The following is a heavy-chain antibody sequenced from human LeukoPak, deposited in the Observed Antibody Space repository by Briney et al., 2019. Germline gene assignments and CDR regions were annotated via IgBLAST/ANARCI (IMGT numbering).Heavy chain of an antibody. J-gene: IGHJ4*02. CDR2: IYYSGST. V-gene: IGHV4-59*12. D-gene: IGHD3-3*01. Sequence: SETLSLTCTVSGGSISSYYWSWIRQPPGKGLEWIGYIYYSGSTNYNPSLKSRVTMSVDTSKNQFSLKLSSVTAADTAVYYCARESRSQGFDYWGQGTLVTVSS. CDR1: GGSISSYY. CDR3: ARESRSQGFDY.